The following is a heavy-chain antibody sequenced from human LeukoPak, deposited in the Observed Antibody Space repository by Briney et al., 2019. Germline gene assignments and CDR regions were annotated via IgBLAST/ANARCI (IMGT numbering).Heavy chain of an antibody. CDR2: IIPIFGTA. CDR3: ARDLAAAGTNYYYYYMDV. D-gene: IGHD6-13*01. V-gene: IGHV1-69*05. J-gene: IGHJ6*03. CDR1: GGTFSSYA. Sequence: GASVKVSCKASGGTFSSYAISWVRQAPGQGLEWMGGIIPIFGTANYAQKFQGRVTITTDESTSTAYTELSSLRSEDTAVYYCARDLAAAGTNYYYYYMDVWGKGTTVTVSS.